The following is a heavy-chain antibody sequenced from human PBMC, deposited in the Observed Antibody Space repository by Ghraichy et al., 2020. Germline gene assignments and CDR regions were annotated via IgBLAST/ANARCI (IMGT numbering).Heavy chain of an antibody. CDR1: GYTFTGYY. D-gene: IGHD3-22*01. J-gene: IGHJ3*02. Sequence: ASVKVSCKASGYTFTGYYMHWVRQAPGQGLEWMGWINPNSGGTNYAQKFQGRVTMTRDTSISTAYMELSRLRSDDTAVYYCAREWDYYDSSGYQDAFDIWGQGTMVTVSS. V-gene: IGHV1-2*02. CDR2: INPNSGGT. CDR3: AREWDYYDSSGYQDAFDI.